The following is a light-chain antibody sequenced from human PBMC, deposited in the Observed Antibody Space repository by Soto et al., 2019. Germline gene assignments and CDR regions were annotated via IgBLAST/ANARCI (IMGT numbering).Light chain of an antibody. V-gene: IGKV1-5*03. J-gene: IGKJ5*01. CDR1: QSIGSW. Sequence: DTQMTQSPSTLSASVGARFTITCRASQSIGSWLAWYQQKPGKAPKLLIYKTSILENGVPSRFSGSGSGTDFTLTISRLETEDFAVYYCQQYGSSPTITFGHGTRLEIK. CDR3: QQYGSSPTIT. CDR2: KTS.